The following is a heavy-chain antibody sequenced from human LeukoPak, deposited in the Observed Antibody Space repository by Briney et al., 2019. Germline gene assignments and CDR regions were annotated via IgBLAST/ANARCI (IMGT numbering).Heavy chain of an antibody. CDR3: ARVGGDVVVPAFGRGFDP. CDR1: GGTFSSYA. CDR2: IIPIFGTA. D-gene: IGHD2-2*01. J-gene: IGHJ5*02. V-gene: IGHV1-69*13. Sequence: SVKVSCKASGGTFSSYAISWVRQAPGQGLEWMGGIIPIFGTANYAQKFQGRVTITADESTSTAYMELSSLRSEDTAVYYCARVGGDVVVPAFGRGFDPWGQGTLVTVSS.